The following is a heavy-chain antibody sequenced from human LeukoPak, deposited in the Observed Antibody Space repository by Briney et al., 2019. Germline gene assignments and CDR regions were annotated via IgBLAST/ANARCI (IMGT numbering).Heavy chain of an antibody. J-gene: IGHJ4*02. CDR1: GGSISSYY. CDR2: IYYSGST. V-gene: IGHV4-59*12. CDR3: ARGRTRGYYDSSGYYWYFDY. D-gene: IGHD3-22*01. Sequence: SETLSLTCTVSGGSISSYYWSWIRQPPGKGLEWIGYIYYSGSTNYNPPLKSRVTMSVDTSKNQFSLKLSSVTAADTAVYYCARGRTRGYYDSSGYYWYFDYWGQGTLVTVSS.